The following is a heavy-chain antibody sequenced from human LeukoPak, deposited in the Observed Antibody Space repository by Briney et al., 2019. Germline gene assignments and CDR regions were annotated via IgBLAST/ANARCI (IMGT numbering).Heavy chain of an antibody. J-gene: IGHJ1*01. CDR2: ISSSSSYI. CDR3: ATSTPGYSSSWYVGYFQH. V-gene: IGHV3-21*04. D-gene: IGHD6-13*01. Sequence: PGGSLRLSCAASGFTFSSYSMNWVRQAPGKGLEWVSSISSSSSYIYYADSVKGRFTISRDNAKNSLYLQMNSLRAEDTALYYCATSTPGYSSSWYVGYFQHWGQGTLVTVSS. CDR1: GFTFSSYS.